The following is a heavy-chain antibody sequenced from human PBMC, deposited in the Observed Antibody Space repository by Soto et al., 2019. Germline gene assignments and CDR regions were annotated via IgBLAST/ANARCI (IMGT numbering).Heavy chain of an antibody. J-gene: IGHJ6*03. Sequence: PSQTLSLTCAISGDSVSSNSAAWNWIRQSPSRGLEWLGRTYYRSKWYNDYAVSVKSRITINPDTSKNQFSLQLNSVTPEDTAVYYCARESGGQLGRHFDYYYYYYMDVWGKGTTVTVSS. CDR3: ARESGGQLGRHFDYYYYYYMDV. CDR1: GDSVSSNSAA. D-gene: IGHD1-1*01. V-gene: IGHV6-1*01. CDR2: TYYRSKWYN.